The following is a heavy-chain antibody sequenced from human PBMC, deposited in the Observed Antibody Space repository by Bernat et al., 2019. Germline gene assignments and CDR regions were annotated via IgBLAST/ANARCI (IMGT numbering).Heavy chain of an antibody. CDR2: IYYSGST. J-gene: IGHJ6*02. D-gene: IGHD3-10*01. V-gene: IGHV4-31*03. CDR3: ARDSVRGVPPYYYYYGMDV. CDR1: GGSISSGGYY. Sequence: QVQLQESGPGLVKPSQTLSLTCTVSGGSISSGGYYWSWIRQHPGKGLEWIGYIYYSGSTYYNPSLKSRVTISVDTSKNQFSLKLSSVTAADTAVYSCARDSVRGVPPYYYYYGMDVWGQGTTVTVSS.